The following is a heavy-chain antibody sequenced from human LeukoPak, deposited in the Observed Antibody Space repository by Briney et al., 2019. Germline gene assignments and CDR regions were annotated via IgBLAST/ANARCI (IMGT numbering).Heavy chain of an antibody. D-gene: IGHD4-11*01. CDR1: GYTFTSYY. V-gene: IGHV1-46*03. CDR2: INPSGGST. CDR3: ARDLDYSNYGVFYYYYMDV. Sequence: GASVKVSCKASGYTFTSYYMHWVRRAPGQRLEWMGIINPSGGSTSYAQKFQGRVTMTRDTSTSTVYMELSSLRSEDTAVYYCARDLDYSNYGVFYYYYMDVWGKGTTVTVSS. J-gene: IGHJ6*03.